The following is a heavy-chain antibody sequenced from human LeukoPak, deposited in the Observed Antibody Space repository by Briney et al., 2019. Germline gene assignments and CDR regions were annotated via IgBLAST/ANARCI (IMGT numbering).Heavy chain of an antibody. D-gene: IGHD3-22*01. Sequence: RASVKVSCKASGYTFTGYYMHWVRQAPGQGLEWMGWINPNSGGTNYAQKFQGWVTMTRDTSISTAYMELSRLRSDDTAVYYCARDRRVYYDSSGYSWWSFDYWGQGTLVTVSS. V-gene: IGHV1-2*04. CDR2: INPNSGGT. CDR3: ARDRRVYYDSSGYSWWSFDY. CDR1: GYTFTGYY. J-gene: IGHJ4*02.